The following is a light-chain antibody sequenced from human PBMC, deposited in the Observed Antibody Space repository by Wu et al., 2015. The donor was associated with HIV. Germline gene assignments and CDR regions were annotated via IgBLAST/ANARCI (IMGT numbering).Light chain of an antibody. CDR3: EQSYSTPFVT. V-gene: IGKV1-39*01. J-gene: IGKJ4*01. Sequence: DIQVTQSPSSLSASVGDRVTITCRTSQNIKTHLNWYQQKSGKAPNLLIYGGSSLKSGVPTRFSGSGSGTDFTLTISDLQPEDFATYYCEQSYSTPFVTFGGGTKGGHQT. CDR2: GGS. CDR1: QNIKTH.